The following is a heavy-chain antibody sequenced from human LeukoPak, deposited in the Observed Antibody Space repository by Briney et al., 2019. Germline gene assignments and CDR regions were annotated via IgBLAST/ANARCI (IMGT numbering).Heavy chain of an antibody. V-gene: IGHV4-38-2*01. CDR2: IYHSGST. CDR3: ARQDIVATIYYYMDV. J-gene: IGHJ6*03. CDR1: GYSISSGYY. Sequence: SETLSLTCAVSGYSISSGYYWGWIRQPPGKGLEWIGSIYHSGSTYYSPSLKSRVTISVDTSKNQFSLKLSSVTAADTAVYYCARQDIVATIYYYMDVWGKGTTVTVSS. D-gene: IGHD5-12*01.